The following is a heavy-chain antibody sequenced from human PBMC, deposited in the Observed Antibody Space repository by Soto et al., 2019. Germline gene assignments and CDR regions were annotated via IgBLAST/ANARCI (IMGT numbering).Heavy chain of an antibody. Sequence: QVQLVQSGAEVKKAGASVKVSCKVYGYTFTSFGITWVRQAPGQGLEWMGWISGYNGNTDYAEKFQGRVTMTTDTSTSTVHQELMRLRSDETATSYSARGGSNHATVDYRGQGTLVTVSS. CDR3: ARGGSNHATVDY. CDR1: GYTFTSFG. D-gene: IGHD3-16*02. V-gene: IGHV1-18*04. CDR2: ISGYNGNT. J-gene: IGHJ4*02.